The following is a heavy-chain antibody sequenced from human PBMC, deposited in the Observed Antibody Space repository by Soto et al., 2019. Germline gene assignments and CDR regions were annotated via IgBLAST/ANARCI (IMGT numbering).Heavy chain of an antibody. V-gene: IGHV4-59*01. Sequence: SETLSLTCTVSGGSISSYYWSWIRQPPGKGLEWIGYIYYSGSTNYNPSLKSRVTISVDTSKNQFSLKLSSVTAADTAVYYCARVVTTGTTLKLPYYYYYYLDVWGKRTTVTVSS. CDR1: GGSISSYY. CDR3: ARVVTTGTTLKLPYYYYYYLDV. D-gene: IGHD1-1*01. J-gene: IGHJ6*03. CDR2: IYYSGST.